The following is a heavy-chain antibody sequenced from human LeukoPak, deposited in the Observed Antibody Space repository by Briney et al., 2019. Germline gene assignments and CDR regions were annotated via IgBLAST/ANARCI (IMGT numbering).Heavy chain of an antibody. D-gene: IGHD3-10*01. V-gene: IGHV3-30-3*01. CDR3: ARDAGEYYFDY. J-gene: IGHJ4*02. CDR1: GFTFSSYA. CDR2: ISYDGSNK. Sequence: GGSLRLSCAASGFTFSSYAMSWVRQAPGKGLEWVAVISYDGSNKYYADSVKGRFTISRDNSKNTLYLQMNSLRAEDTAVYYCARDAGEYYFDYWGQGTLVTVSS.